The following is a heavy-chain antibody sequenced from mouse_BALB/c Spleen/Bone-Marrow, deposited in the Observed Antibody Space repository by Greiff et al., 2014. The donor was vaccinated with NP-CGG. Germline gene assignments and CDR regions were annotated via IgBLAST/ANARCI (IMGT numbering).Heavy chain of an antibody. Sequence: VQLVESGAELMKPGASVKISCKATGYTFSHYWIEWVRQRPGHGLEWIGEILPGTGSTKYNEKFKGKATITADTSSSTAYMQLSSLTSEDYAVYYCTRSLRRYFDYWGQGTTLTVPS. D-gene: IGHD1-2*01. CDR3: TRSLRRYFDY. J-gene: IGHJ2*01. CDR2: ILPGTGST. CDR1: GYTFSHYW. V-gene: IGHV1-9*01.